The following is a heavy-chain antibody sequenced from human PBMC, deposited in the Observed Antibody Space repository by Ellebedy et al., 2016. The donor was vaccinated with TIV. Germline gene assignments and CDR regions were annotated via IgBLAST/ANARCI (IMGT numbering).Heavy chain of an antibody. D-gene: IGHD6-19*01. CDR2: INQDGNEK. V-gene: IGHV3-7*01. J-gene: IGHJ3*02. CDR3: AFGGWYYEI. CDR1: GFTFSSYW. Sequence: GESLKISCAVSGFTFSSYWMSWVRQAPGKGLEWVAYINQDGNEKFYVDSVKGRFTIFRDNAKNSLYLQMNSLRAEDTALYYCAFGGWYYEIWGQGTMVTVSS.